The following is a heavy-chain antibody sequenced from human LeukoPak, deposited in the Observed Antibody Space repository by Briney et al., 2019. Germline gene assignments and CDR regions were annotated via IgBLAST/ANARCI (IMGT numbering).Heavy chain of an antibody. D-gene: IGHD2-21*02. Sequence: GGSLRLSCTASGFTFSSYSMNWVRQAPGKGLEWVSSISTSSSYIYYADSVKGRFTISRDNSKNTLYLQMNSLRAEDTAVYYCAKELSGGDWYYWGQGTLVTVSS. CDR1: GFTFSSYS. CDR3: AKELSGGDWYY. J-gene: IGHJ4*02. V-gene: IGHV3-21*01. CDR2: ISTSSSYI.